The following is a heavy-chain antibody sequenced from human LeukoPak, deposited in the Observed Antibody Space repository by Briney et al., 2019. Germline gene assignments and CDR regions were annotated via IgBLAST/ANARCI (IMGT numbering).Heavy chain of an antibody. D-gene: IGHD3-22*01. CDR1: GGSITSYN. CDR2: IYYSGNT. V-gene: IGHV4-59*01. J-gene: IGHJ3*02. CDR3: AREGDSSAWGDAFDI. Sequence: PSETLSLTCTVFGGSITSYNWNWIRQPPGKGLEWIGFIYYSGNTNYNPSLKSRVTISVDTSKNQFSLKLSSVAAADTAVYYCAREGDSSAWGDAFDIWGQGTIVTVSS.